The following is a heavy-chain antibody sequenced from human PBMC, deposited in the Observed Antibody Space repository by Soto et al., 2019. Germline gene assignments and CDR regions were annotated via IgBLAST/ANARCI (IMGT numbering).Heavy chain of an antibody. Sequence: QAQLVESGGDLVKPGGSLRLSCAASGFTFSDYYMTWIRQAPGKGLEWISYISNSGTYTNYADSVKGRFTISRDNAKNSLYLRMTGLRAEDAAVYYCVRGRGGDWGQGTLVTVSS. J-gene: IGHJ4*02. CDR3: VRGRGGD. CDR2: ISNSGTYT. V-gene: IGHV3-11*06. CDR1: GFTFSDYY. D-gene: IGHD3-10*01.